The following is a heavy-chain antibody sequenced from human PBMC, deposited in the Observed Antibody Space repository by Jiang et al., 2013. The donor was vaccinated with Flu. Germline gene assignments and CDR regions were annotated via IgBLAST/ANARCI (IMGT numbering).Heavy chain of an antibody. CDR2: IDYSGYT. CDR3: ARLRRGGDYYYYDMDV. CDR1: GGSISNSRYY. J-gene: IGHJ6*02. Sequence: SLTCTVSGGSISNSRYYWGWIRQPPGKGLEWIGSIDYSGYTFYNPSLKSRVTIAADTSKNYFSLKLNSVTATDTSMYYCARLRRGGDYYYYDMDVWGQGTIVTVSS. V-gene: IGHV4-39*02. D-gene: IGHD3-10*01.